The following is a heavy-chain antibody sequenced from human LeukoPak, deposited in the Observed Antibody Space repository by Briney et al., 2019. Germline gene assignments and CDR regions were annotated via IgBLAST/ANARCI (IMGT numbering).Heavy chain of an antibody. CDR3: ATDGDISSHGYFDY. V-gene: IGHV3-23*01. J-gene: IGHJ4*02. CDR1: GFTFSSYA. CDR2: ISGSGGST. D-gene: IGHD3-3*02. Sequence: PGGSLRLSCAASGFTFSSYAMSWVRQAPGKGLEWVSAISGSGGSTYYADSVKGRFTISRDNSKNTLYLQMNSLSAEDTAVYFCATDGDISSHGYFDYWGQGTLVIVSS.